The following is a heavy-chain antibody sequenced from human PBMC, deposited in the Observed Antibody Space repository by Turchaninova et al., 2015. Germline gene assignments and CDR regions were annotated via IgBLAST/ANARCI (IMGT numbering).Heavy chain of an antibody. V-gene: IGHV4-30-4*08. CDR1: GDSISSGGFY. J-gene: IGHJ2*01. Sequence: QVQLQESGPGLVKPSQTLSLTCTVSGDSISSGGFYWSWVRQPPGKGLEGIGYIYYSGSAYYNPSLTSRLTISVDTSKNQFSLRLTSVTATDTAVYYCARGITRRRYFDLWGRGTLVAVSS. D-gene: IGHD2-2*01. CDR3: ARGITRRRYFDL. CDR2: IYYSGSA.